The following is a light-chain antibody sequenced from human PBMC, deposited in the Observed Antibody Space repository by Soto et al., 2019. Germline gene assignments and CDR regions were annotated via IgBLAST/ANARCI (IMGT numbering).Light chain of an antibody. Sequence: EIVLTQSPATLSLSPGERATLSCRASQSVSSYLAWYQQKPGQAPRLLIYDASNRATGIPARSSGSGSGKDFTLTISSLEPEDFAVYYCQQRSNWRTFGQGTKLEIK. CDR1: QSVSSY. J-gene: IGKJ2*01. CDR3: QQRSNWRT. V-gene: IGKV3-11*01. CDR2: DAS.